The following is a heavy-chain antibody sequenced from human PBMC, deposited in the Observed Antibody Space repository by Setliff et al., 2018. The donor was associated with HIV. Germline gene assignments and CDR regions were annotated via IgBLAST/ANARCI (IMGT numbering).Heavy chain of an antibody. J-gene: IGHJ4*02. CDR3: ARLENWNWNQLGSGAYFDF. CDR2: IYYTGST. CDR1: GGSISSSSYY. D-gene: IGHD1-1*01. V-gene: IGHV4-39*01. Sequence: SETLSLTCTVSGGSISSSSYYWGWIRQSPGKGLEWIGSIYYTGSTHYSPSLKSRVTISVDTSKNQFSLRLSSVTAADTAVYYCARLENWNWNQLGSGAYFDFWGQGTLVTVSS.